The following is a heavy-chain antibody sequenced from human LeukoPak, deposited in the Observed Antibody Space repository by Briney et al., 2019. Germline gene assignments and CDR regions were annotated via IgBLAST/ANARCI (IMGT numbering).Heavy chain of an antibody. CDR1: GFTFSSYA. CDR3: ARVSGATLDY. J-gene: IGHJ4*02. Sequence: PGGSLRLSCAASGFTFSSYAMHWVRQAPGKGLEWVAVISYDGNNKYYADSVKGRFTISRDNSKNTLYLQMNSLRAEDTAVYYCARVSGATLDYWGQGTLVTVSS. D-gene: IGHD1-26*01. CDR2: ISYDGNNK. V-gene: IGHV3-30*04.